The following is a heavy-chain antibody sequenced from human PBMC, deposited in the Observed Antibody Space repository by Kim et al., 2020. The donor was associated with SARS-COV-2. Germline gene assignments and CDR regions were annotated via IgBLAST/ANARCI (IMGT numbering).Heavy chain of an antibody. CDR2: N. V-gene: IGHV4-39*01. CDR3: AQYSSSWYVGY. J-gene: IGHJ4*02. Sequence: NYYNPSLRGRVTISVDTSKNQFSLKLSSVTAADTAVYYCAQYSSSWYVGYWGQGTLVTVSS. D-gene: IGHD6-13*01.